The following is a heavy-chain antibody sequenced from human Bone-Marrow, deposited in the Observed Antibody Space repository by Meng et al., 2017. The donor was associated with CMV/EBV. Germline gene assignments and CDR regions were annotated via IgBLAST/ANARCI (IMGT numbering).Heavy chain of an antibody. D-gene: IGHD5-18*01. CDR2: IYYSGST. CDR1: GGSISSSSYY. Sequence: SETLSLTCIVSGGSISSSSYYWGWIRQPPGKGLEWIGSIYYSGSTYYNPSLKSRVTISVDTSKNRFYLKLRSVTAADTAVYYCASIQLWFISNWFDPWGQGTLVTVSS. CDR3: ASIQLWFISNWFDP. V-gene: IGHV4-39*07. J-gene: IGHJ5*02.